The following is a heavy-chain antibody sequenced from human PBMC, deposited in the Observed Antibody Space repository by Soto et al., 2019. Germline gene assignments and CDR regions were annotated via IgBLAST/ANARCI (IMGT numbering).Heavy chain of an antibody. Sequence: EVQLVESGGGLVQPGGSLRLSCAASGFTFINYWMHWVRLVPGKGLVWVSRINGAGSGTSYADSVKGRFTISRDNAENTLHLQMNSLRAEDTAVYYCARGRGWYTTQTGAFDIWGQGTVVTVSS. CDR1: GFTFINYW. V-gene: IGHV3-74*01. J-gene: IGHJ3*02. CDR3: ARGRGWYTTQTGAFDI. CDR2: INGAGSGT. D-gene: IGHD2-15*01.